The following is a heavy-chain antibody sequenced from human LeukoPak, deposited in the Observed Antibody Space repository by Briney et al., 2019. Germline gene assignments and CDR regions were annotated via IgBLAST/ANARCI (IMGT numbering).Heavy chain of an antibody. CDR2: IKQDGSEK. CDR1: AFTFSNYW. Sequence: PGGSLRLSCAASAFTFSNYWMSWVRQAPGKGLEWVTNIKQDGSEKYYVDSVKGRFTISRDNAKNSLYLQMNSLRAKDTAVYYCARDVYSHGSPIDYWGQGTLVTVSS. V-gene: IGHV3-7*01. D-gene: IGHD5-18*01. CDR3: ARDVYSHGSPIDY. J-gene: IGHJ4*02.